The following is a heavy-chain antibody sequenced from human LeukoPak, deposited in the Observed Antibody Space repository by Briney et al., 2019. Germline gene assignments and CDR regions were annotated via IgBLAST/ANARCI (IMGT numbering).Heavy chain of an antibody. J-gene: IGHJ4*02. Sequence: RGSLRLSCVASGFTFSSSWMSWVRQAPGKGLEWVANIKQDGSEKSYVESVRGRFTISRDNAKNSLYLQLNSLRAEDTALYYCARDNPPDYWGQGTLVTVSS. CDR3: ARDNPPDY. CDR1: GFTFSSSW. CDR2: IKQDGSEK. V-gene: IGHV3-7*03.